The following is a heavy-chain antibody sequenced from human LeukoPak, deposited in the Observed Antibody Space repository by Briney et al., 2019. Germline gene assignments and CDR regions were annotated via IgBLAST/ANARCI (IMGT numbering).Heavy chain of an antibody. J-gene: IGHJ3*02. CDR1: GGSISSGGYY. V-gene: IGHV4-31*03. D-gene: IGHD3-10*01. CDR2: IYYSGST. CDR3: ARGLWFREADAFDI. Sequence: SETLSLTCTVSGGSISSGGYYWSWIRQRPGKGLEWIGYIYYSGSTYYNPSLKSRVTISVDTSKNQFSLKLSSVTAADTAVYYCARGLWFREADAFDIWGQGTMVTVSS.